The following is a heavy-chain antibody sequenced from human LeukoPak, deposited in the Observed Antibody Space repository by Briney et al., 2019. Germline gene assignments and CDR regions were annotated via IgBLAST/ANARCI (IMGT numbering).Heavy chain of an antibody. Sequence: SETLSLTCAVSGGSISSGGYSWSWIRQPPGKGLEWIGYIYHSGSTYYNPSLKSRVTLSVDRSKNQFSLKLSSVPAADTAVYYCARGPLHYYGSGSYRFDYWGQGTLVNVSS. CDR1: GGSISSGGYS. CDR3: ARGPLHYYGSGSYRFDY. CDR2: IYHSGST. V-gene: IGHV4-30-2*01. D-gene: IGHD3-10*01. J-gene: IGHJ4*02.